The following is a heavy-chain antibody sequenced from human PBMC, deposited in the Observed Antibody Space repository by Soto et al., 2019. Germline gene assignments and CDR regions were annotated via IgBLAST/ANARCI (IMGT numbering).Heavy chain of an antibody. CDR3: ASGSSKSVPAAYDAFDI. CDR1: GGTFSSYT. D-gene: IGHD2-2*01. Sequence: QVQLVQSGAEVKKPGSSVKVSCKASGGTFSSYTISWVRQAPGQGLEWMGRIIPILGIANYAQKFQGRVTITADKSTSTAYMELSSVRSEDTAVYYCASGSSKSVPAAYDAFDIWGQGTMVTVSS. CDR2: IIPILGIA. V-gene: IGHV1-69*02. J-gene: IGHJ3*02.